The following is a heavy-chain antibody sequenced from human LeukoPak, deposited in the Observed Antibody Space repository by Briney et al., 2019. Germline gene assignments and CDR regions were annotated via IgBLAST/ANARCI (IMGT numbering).Heavy chain of an antibody. CDR1: GGSITGSPYF. CDR3: ARDFSGYDFGY. D-gene: IGHD5-12*01. J-gene: IGHJ4*02. V-gene: IGHV4-39*07. CDR2: IYYTGKT. Sequence: PSETLSLTCTVSGGSITGSPYFWDWIRQPPGKGLEWIGSIYYTGKTYFNPSLESRVTMSVDTSKNHFSLKLTSVTAADTAVYFCARDFSGYDFGYWGQGILVTVSS.